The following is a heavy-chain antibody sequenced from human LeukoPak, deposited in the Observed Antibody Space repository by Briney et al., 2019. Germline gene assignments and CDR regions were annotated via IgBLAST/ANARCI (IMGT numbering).Heavy chain of an antibody. J-gene: IGHJ2*01. V-gene: IGHV4-59*01. CDR3: ARGQYSSSWFPRSYWYFDL. CDR1: GGSISSYY. D-gene: IGHD6-13*01. CDR2: IYYSGST. Sequence: PSETLSLTCTVSGGSISSYYWSWIRQPPGKGLEWIGYIYYSGSTNYNPSLKSRVTISVDTSKNQFSLKLSSVTAADTAVYYCARGQYSSSWFPRSYWYFDLWGRGTLVTVSS.